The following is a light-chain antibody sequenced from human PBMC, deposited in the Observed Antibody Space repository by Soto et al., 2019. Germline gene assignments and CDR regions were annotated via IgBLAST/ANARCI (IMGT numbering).Light chain of an antibody. CDR1: SSDVGGFNY. CDR2: EVT. V-gene: IGLV2-14*01. CDR3: SSYTNTVTLA. Sequence: QSALTQPASVSGSPGQSITISCSGTSSDVGGFNYVSWYQQHPGKAPKLMIYEVTSRPSGVSSRFSGSKSGNTASLTISGLQAEDEAHYYCSSYTNTVTLAFGGGTKVTVL. J-gene: IGLJ3*02.